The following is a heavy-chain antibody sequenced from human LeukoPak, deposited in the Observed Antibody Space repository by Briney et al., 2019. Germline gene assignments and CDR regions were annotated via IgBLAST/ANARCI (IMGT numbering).Heavy chain of an antibody. V-gene: IGHV4-59*11. D-gene: IGHD5-18*01. Sequence: SETLSLTCTVSGGSISSHYWSWVRQPPGKGLEWIGYVLDNVRTKDNPSLNSRFTLSADTSKNQFSLRLTSVTAADTAVYYCATIKRGNIFGFFDFWGQGILVTVSS. J-gene: IGHJ4*02. CDR1: GGSISSHY. CDR3: ATIKRGNIFGFFDF. CDR2: VLDNVRT.